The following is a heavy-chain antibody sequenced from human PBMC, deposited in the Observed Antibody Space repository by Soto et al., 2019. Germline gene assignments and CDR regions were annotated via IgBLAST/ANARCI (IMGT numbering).Heavy chain of an antibody. CDR2: IHRNGGST. V-gene: IGHV3-20*04. Sequence: EVQLVESGGGVVRPGGSLRLACAVSGFSFDEYGMSWVRQVPGKGPEWVAGIHRNGGSTGYADSVKGRFTISRDDAKNXLYLQMNSLRAEDTAFYYCARDHRWGYEYGDYGDSWGHGTLVTVSS. J-gene: IGHJ5*01. CDR3: ARDHRWGYEYGDYGDS. D-gene: IGHD4-17*01. CDR1: GFSFDEYG.